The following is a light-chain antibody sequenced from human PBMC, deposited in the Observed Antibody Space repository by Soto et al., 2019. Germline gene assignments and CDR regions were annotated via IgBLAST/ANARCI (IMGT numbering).Light chain of an antibody. V-gene: IGLV2-23*01. Sequence: QSALTQPASVSGSPGQSITISCTGTSSDVGSFKIVSWFEQHPGKAPKLLIYEGSKRPSGVSDRFSASKSGSTASLTISGLQSEDEADYYCCSLAGSSRVFGGGTKLTVL. CDR1: SSDVGSFKI. CDR2: EGS. J-gene: IGLJ3*02. CDR3: CSLAGSSRV.